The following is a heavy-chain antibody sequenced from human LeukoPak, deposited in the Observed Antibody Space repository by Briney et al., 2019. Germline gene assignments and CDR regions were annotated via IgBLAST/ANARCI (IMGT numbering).Heavy chain of an antibody. D-gene: IGHD3-3*02. Sequence: SQTLSLTCAVSGGSISSGGYSWSWIRQPPGKGLEWIGYIYHSGSTYYNPSLKSRVTISVDRSKNQFSLKLSPVTAADTAVYYCASLSPGTDYWGQGTLVTVSS. CDR2: IYHSGST. CDR1: GGSISSGGYS. CDR3: ASLSPGTDY. J-gene: IGHJ4*02. V-gene: IGHV4-30-2*01.